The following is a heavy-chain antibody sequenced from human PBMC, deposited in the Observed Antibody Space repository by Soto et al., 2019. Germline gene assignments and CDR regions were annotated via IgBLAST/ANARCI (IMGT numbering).Heavy chain of an antibody. J-gene: IGHJ3*02. CDR1: GGSFSGYY. CDR2: INHSGST. Sequence: QVQLQQWGAGLLKPSGTLSLTCAVYGGSFSGYYWTWIRQTPGKGLEWIGEINHSGSTNYNPSLKRRVSISADTSKKQFSLNLTSVTAADTAVYYCARGECSSNYCFTRWALDIWGQGTVVTVSS. CDR3: ARGECSSNYCFTRWALDI. D-gene: IGHD2-2*01. V-gene: IGHV4-34*01.